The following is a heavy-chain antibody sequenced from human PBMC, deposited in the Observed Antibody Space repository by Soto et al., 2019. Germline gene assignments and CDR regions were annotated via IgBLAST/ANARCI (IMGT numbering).Heavy chain of an antibody. CDR3: ARRWSSSSNYYFDY. Sequence: PGESLKISCKGSGYTFANYWINWVRQMPGKGLEWMGRIDPSDSYTSYSLSFQGHVTISIDKSINTAYLQWSSLKASDTAAYYCARRWSSSSNYYFDYWGQGTLVTVSS. D-gene: IGHD6-6*01. CDR1: GYTFANYW. V-gene: IGHV5-10-1*01. J-gene: IGHJ4*02. CDR2: IDPSDSYT.